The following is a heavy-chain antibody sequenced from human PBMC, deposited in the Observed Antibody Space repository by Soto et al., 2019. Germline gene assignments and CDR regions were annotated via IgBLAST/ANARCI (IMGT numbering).Heavy chain of an antibody. Sequence: ASVKVSCKASGYTFTYRYLHWVRQAPGQALEWMGWITPYSGNTNYAQKFQDRVTMTRDRSISTAYMELSRLRSDDTAVYYCARDKSLGLGYYYMDVWGKGTTVTVSS. CDR2: ITPYSGNT. V-gene: IGHV1-45*02. CDR1: GYTFTYRY. J-gene: IGHJ6*03. CDR3: ARDKSLGLGYYYMDV. D-gene: IGHD3-10*01.